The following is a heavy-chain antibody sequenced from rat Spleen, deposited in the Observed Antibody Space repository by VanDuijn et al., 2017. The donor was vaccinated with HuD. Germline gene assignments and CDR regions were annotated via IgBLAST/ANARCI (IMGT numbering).Heavy chain of an antibody. CDR2: ISTGGHNT. CDR3: ARQEYTTNYFYYFDY. CDR1: GFTFNNYW. Sequence: EVQLVESGGGLVQPGRSLKLSCVASGFTFNNYWMTWVRQTPTKGLEWVAFISTGGHNTYYRDSVKGRFTISRDNAKNTQYLQMDSLRSEDTATYYCARQEYTTNYFYYFDYWGQGVMVTVSS. D-gene: IGHD1-6*01. V-gene: IGHV5S14*01. J-gene: IGHJ2*01.